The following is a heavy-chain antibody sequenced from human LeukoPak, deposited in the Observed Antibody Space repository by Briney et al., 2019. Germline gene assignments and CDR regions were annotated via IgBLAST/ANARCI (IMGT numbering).Heavy chain of an antibody. CDR1: GFTFSSYA. CDR2: ISGSGGSK. CDR3: AIRGIPVPQ. J-gene: IGHJ4*02. Sequence: PGGSLRLSCPASGFTFSSYAMSWVRQAPGKGLEWVSVISGSGGSKYYADSVKGRFTISRDNSKNTVYLQMNRLRAEDTALYYCAIRGIPVPQWGQGALVTVSS. D-gene: IGHD3-16*01. V-gene: IGHV3-23*01.